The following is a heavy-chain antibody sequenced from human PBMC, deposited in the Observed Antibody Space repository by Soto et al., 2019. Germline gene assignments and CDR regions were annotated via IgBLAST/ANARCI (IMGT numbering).Heavy chain of an antibody. CDR3: ASARWDY. Sequence: SETLSLTCAVSGRSFSANYWSWVRQTPGKGLEWIGEVFHDGKTNYNPSLKSRVTVSVDTSNNQFSLKLTSVTAADTAVYYCASARWDYWGKGTQVTV. CDR1: GRSFSANY. V-gene: IGHV4-34*12. CDR2: VFHDGKT. J-gene: IGHJ4*02.